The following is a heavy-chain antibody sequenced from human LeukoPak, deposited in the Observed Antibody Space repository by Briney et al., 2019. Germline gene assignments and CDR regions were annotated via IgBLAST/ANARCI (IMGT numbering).Heavy chain of an antibody. CDR3: ARGRRTYYDFWSGYYVY. CDR2: INHSGST. Sequence: PSETLSLTCAVCGGSFSGYYWSWIRQPPGKGLEWIGEINHSGSTNYNPSLKSRVTISVDTSKNQFSLKLSSVTAADTAVYYCARGRRTYYDFWSGYYVYWGQGTLVTVSS. D-gene: IGHD3-3*01. J-gene: IGHJ4*02. CDR1: GGSFSGYY. V-gene: IGHV4-34*01.